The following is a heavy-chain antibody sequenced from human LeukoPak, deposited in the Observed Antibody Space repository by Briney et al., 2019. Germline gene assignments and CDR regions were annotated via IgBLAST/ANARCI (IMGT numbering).Heavy chain of an antibody. J-gene: IGHJ6*02. CDR2: IYYSGST. CDR3: ARDQGVATYNYYGLDV. D-gene: IGHD2-8*01. CDR1: GGSISSYY. V-gene: IGHV4-59*01. Sequence: SETLSLTCTVSGGSISSYYWSWIRQPPGKGLEWIGYIYYSGSTNYNPSLKSRVTMSVDTSKNQFSLKLSSVTAADTAVYYCARDQGVATYNYYGLDVWGQGTTVTVSS.